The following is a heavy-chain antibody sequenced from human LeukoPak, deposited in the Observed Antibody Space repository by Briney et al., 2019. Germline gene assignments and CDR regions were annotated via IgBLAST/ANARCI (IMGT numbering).Heavy chain of an antibody. CDR2: ISSSGSTI. CDR3: ARASPYYYYMDV. J-gene: IGHJ6*03. V-gene: IGHV3-48*01. Sequence: PGGSLRLSCAASGFTFSSYTMNWVRQAPGKGLEWVSYISSSGSTIYYADPVKGRFTISRDNAKNSLYMQMNSLRAEDTAVYYCARASPYYYYMDVWGKGTTVTVSS. CDR1: GFTFSSYT.